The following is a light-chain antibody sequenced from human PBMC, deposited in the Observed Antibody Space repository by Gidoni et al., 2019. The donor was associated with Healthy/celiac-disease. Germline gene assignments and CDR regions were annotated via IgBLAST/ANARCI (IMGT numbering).Light chain of an antibody. CDR2: GAS. CDR1: QSVSSSY. Sequence: EIVLTQSPGTLSLSPGERATLSCRASQSVSSSYLAWYQQNPGKAPRLLIYGASSRATGIPERFSGSGSGTDFTLTISRLEPEDFAVYYCQQYGSSPLTFGGGTKVEI. V-gene: IGKV3-20*01. J-gene: IGKJ4*01. CDR3: QQYGSSPLT.